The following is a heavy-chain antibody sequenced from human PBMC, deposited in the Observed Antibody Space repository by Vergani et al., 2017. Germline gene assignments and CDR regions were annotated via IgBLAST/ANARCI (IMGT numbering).Heavy chain of an antibody. J-gene: IGHJ5*02. V-gene: IGHV1-69*13. CDR2: IIPIFGTA. D-gene: IGHD4-23*01. CDR3: ASTGVETWSTS. CDR1: GYTFTTYA. Sequence: QVQLVQSGAEVKKPGASVKVSCKASGYTFTTYAMHWVRQAPGQGLEWMGRIIPIFGTANYAQKFQGRVTITADKSTSTAYMELSSVTAADTAVYYCASTGVETWSTSWGQGTLVTVSS.